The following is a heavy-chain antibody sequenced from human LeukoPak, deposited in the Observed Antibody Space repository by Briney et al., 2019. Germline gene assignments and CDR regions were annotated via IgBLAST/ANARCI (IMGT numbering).Heavy chain of an antibody. CDR2: ISSSSSYI. CDR3: ARDQDRLVRGVLAW. D-gene: IGHD3-10*01. V-gene: IGHV3-21*01. Sequence: GGSLRLSCAASGFTFSSYSMNWVRQAPWKGLEWVSSISSSSSYIYYADSVKGRFTISRDNAKNSLYLQMNSLRAEDTAVYYCARDQDRLVRGVLAWWGQGTLVTVSS. J-gene: IGHJ4*02. CDR1: GFTFSSYS.